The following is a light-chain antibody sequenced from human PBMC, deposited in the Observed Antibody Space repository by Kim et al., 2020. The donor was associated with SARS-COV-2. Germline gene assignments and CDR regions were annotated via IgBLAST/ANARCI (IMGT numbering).Light chain of an antibody. V-gene: IGKV3-15*01. CDR2: GAS. Sequence: VSPGESATVFCWASQSVRDDLAWFQQKAGQPPRILICGASTRATGIPARFSGSGSGTEFTLTITTLQSEDFAVYYCQQYNNWPLTFGGGTKVDIK. CDR3: QQYNNWPLT. CDR1: QSVRDD. J-gene: IGKJ4*01.